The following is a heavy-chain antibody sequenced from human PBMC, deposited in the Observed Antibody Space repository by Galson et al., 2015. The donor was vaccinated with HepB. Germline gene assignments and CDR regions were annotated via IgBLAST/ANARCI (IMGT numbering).Heavy chain of an antibody. CDR1: GYTLISYY. V-gene: IGHV1-46*03. Sequence: SCKASGYTLISYYMHWVLQAPGQGLEWMGIINPRGGSTSYAQKFQGRVTMTRDTSTSTVYMELSSLRSEDTAVYYCARTGSGTTAGTRDSYYYYMDVWGKGTTVTVSS. J-gene: IGHJ6*03. CDR2: INPRGGST. D-gene: IGHD1-1*01. CDR3: ARTGSGTTAGTRDSYYYYMDV.